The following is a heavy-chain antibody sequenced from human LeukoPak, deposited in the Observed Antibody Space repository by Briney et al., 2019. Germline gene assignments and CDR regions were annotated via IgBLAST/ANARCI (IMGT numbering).Heavy chain of an antibody. D-gene: IGHD3-3*01. J-gene: IGHJ4*02. CDR2: INSDGSST. Sequence: GGSLRLSCAASGFTFSSYWMHWVRQAPGKGLVWVSRINSDGSSTSYADSVKGRFTISRDNAKNTLYLQMNSLRAEETAVYYCARDRRFLEWLTRNYFDYWGQGTLVTVSS. CDR3: ARDRRFLEWLTRNYFDY. V-gene: IGHV3-74*01. CDR1: GFTFSSYW.